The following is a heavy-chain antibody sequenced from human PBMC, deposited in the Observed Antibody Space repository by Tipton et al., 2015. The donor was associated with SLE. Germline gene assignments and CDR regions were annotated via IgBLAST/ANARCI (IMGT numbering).Heavy chain of an antibody. V-gene: IGHV1-8*01. CDR3: TRRCGKGFAY. CDR1: GYAFSSYD. D-gene: IGHD4-23*01. Sequence: QLVQSGAEVQEPGASVKVSCKASGYAFSSYDINWVRQASGQGLEWMGWMNPKSGNTGFAQKFQGRVTMTRNNAITTAYMELSSLRSEDTAIYYCTRRCGKGFAYWGQGTLITVSS. J-gene: IGHJ4*02. CDR2: MNPKSGNT.